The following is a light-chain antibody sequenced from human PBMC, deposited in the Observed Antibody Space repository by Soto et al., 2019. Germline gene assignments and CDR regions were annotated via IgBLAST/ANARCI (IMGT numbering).Light chain of an antibody. CDR2: EVT. CDR1: SSDVGGYNY. Sequence: QSVLAQPASVSGSPGQSITISCTGTSSDVGGYNYVSWYQQHPGKAPKLMIYEVTHRPSGTSNRFSGSKSGNTASLTISGLQAEDEADYYCSSYTGGGVVFGGGTKVIVL. J-gene: IGLJ2*01. CDR3: SSYTGGGVV. V-gene: IGLV2-14*01.